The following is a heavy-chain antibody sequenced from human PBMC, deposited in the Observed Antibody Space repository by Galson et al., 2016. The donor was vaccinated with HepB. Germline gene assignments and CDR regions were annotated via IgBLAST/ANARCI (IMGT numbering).Heavy chain of an antibody. CDR3: ARFLDNPERMSSSWYVAFSI. CDR1: GFTFSDYA. V-gene: IGHV3-21*01. D-gene: IGHD6-13*01. J-gene: IGHJ4*02. CDR2: ISSSSSYI. Sequence: SLRLSCAASGFTFSDYAMAWVRQAPGKGPEWVSFISSSSSYIYYADSVKGRFTISRDNAKNSVYLQMNSLRAEDTAVYYCARFLDNPERMSSSWYVAFSIWGQGTLVTVSS.